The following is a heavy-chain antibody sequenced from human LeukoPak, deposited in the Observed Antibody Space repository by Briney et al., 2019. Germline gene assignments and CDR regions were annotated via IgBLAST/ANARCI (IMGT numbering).Heavy chain of an antibody. CDR3: AKTNTDMGKNWFDP. V-gene: IGHV3-30*02. Sequence: PGRSLRLSCAPSGFTFDNYAMHWVRQAPGKGLEWVAFIRYDGSSTSYPDSVKGRFTISRDNSKSMSYLQMNNLRPEDTAVYYCAKTNTDMGKNWFDPWGQGTLVIVSS. J-gene: IGHJ5*02. CDR1: GFTFDNYA. D-gene: IGHD7-27*01. CDR2: IRYDGSST.